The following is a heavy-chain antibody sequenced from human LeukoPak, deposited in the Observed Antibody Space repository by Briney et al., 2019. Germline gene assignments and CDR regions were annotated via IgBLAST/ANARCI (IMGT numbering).Heavy chain of an antibody. D-gene: IGHD6-19*01. CDR1: GGTFSSYA. CDR3: ARDTQDSSGWYVSAQYFQH. J-gene: IGHJ1*01. Sequence: VASVKVSCKASGGTFSSYAISWVRQAPGQGLEWMGRIIPIFGTANYAQKFQGRVTITTDESTSTAYMELSSLRSEDTAVYYCARDTQDSSGWYVSAQYFQHWGQGTLVTVSS. CDR2: IIPIFGTA. V-gene: IGHV1-69*05.